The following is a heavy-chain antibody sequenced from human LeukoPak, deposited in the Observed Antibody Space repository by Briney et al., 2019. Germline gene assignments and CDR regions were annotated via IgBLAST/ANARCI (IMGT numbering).Heavy chain of an antibody. J-gene: IGHJ4*02. CDR3: ARVSNTLDY. D-gene: IGHD3-3*02. CDR2: ISSSSSTI. V-gene: IGHV3-48*01. Sequence: GGSLRLSCVASGFTFSSYAMSWVRQAPGKGLEWVSYISSSSSTIYYADSVKGRFTISRDNAKNSLYLQMNSLRAEDTAVYYCARVSNTLDYWGQGTLVTVSS. CDR1: GFTFSSYA.